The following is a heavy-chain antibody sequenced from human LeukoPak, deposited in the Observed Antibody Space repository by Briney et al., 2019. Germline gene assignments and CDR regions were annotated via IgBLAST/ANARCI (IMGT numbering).Heavy chain of an antibody. Sequence: GGSLRLSCAASGFMFSSNWMSWVRLAPGKGLEWVANIKEDGTETYYVDSVKGRFTISRDNAKDSLYLQMNSLRVEDTAVYYCAKEGRSLQTYWGQGTLVTVSS. CDR3: AKEGRSLQTY. J-gene: IGHJ4*02. CDR2: IKEDGTET. CDR1: GFMFSSNW. V-gene: IGHV3-7*03. D-gene: IGHD5-24*01.